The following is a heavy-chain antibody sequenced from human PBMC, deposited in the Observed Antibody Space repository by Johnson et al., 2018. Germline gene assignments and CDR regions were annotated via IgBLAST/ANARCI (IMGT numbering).Heavy chain of an antibody. CDR3: ARGSNDAFDI. J-gene: IGHJ3*02. V-gene: IGHV3-33*01. CDR1: GFTLSSYG. CDR2: IWYDGSNK. Sequence: QVQLVQSGGGVVQPGRSLRLSCAASGFTLSSYGMHWVRQAPGKGLEWVAVIWYDGSNKYYADSVKGLFTISRDNSKNTLYLQMNSLRAEDTAVYYCARGSNDAFDIWGQGTMVTVSS. D-gene: IGHD5/OR15-5a*01.